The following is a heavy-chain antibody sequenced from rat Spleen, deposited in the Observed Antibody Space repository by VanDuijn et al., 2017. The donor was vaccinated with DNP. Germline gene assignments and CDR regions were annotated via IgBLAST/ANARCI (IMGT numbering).Heavy chain of an antibody. V-gene: IGHV5-31*01. Sequence: EVQLVESGGDLVQPGRSLKLSCVASGFTFSYYWMTWIRQVPGKGLEWIASITGGGGTTSYPDSVKGRFTISRDNAKSTLYLQMNSLRSEDMATYYCARYSFRRIWDYWGQGVSVTVSS. J-gene: IGHJ2*01. CDR2: ITGGGGTT. CDR3: ARYSFRRIWDY. D-gene: IGHD1-11*01. CDR1: GFTFSYYW.